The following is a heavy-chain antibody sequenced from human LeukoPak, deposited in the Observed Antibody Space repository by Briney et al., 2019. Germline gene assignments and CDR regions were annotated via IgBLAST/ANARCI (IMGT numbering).Heavy chain of an antibody. D-gene: IGHD6-25*01. J-gene: IGHJ6*03. CDR2: IYTSGST. CDR3: ARVARSREERPNYYYYYYMDV. Sequence: PSETLSLTCTVSGGSISSGSYYWSWIRQPAGKGLEWIGRIYTSGSTNYNPSLKSRVTISVDTSKNQFSLKLSSVTAADTAVYYCARVARSREERPNYYYYYYMDVWGKGTTVTISS. CDR1: GGSISSGSYY. V-gene: IGHV4-61*02.